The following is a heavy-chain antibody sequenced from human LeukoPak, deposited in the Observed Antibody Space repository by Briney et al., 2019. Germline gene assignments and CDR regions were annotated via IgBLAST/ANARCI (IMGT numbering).Heavy chain of an antibody. CDR2: TSDSGGTT. CDR3: ARDQTSTVTTSSLFY. Sequence: GGSLRLSCAASGFTFSNYAMSWVRQAPGKGLEWVSATSDSGGTTYYADSVEGRFTISRDNSKNTVYLQMNSLRAEDTAVYYCARDQTSTVTTSSLFYWGQGTLVTVSS. D-gene: IGHD4-17*01. V-gene: IGHV3-23*01. CDR1: GFTFSNYA. J-gene: IGHJ4*02.